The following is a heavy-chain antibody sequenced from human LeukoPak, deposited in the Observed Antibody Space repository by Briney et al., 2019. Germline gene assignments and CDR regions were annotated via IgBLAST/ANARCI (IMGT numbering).Heavy chain of an antibody. J-gene: IGHJ3*02. CDR3: ARAQTYYYDSSGYYWDPDAFDI. CDR2: INTNTGNP. V-gene: IGHV7-4-1*02. CDR1: GYTFTSYA. D-gene: IGHD3-22*01. Sequence: ASVKVSCKASGYTFTSYAMNWVRQAPGQGLEWMGWINTNTGNPTYAQGFTGRFVFSLDTSVSTAYLQISSLKAEDTAVYYCARAQTYYYDSSGYYWDPDAFDIWGQGTMVTVSS.